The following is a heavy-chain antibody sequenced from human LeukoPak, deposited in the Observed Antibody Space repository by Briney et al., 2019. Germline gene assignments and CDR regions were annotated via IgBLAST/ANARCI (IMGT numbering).Heavy chain of an antibody. CDR1: GFTFSSYE. J-gene: IGHJ4*02. CDR3: ARDRGYCSGGSCAAYFDY. CDR2: ISSSGSTI. V-gene: IGHV3-48*03. Sequence: GGSLRLSCAASGFTFSSYEMNWVRQAPGKGLEWVSYISSSGSTIYYADSVKGRFTISRDNAKNSLYLQMNSLGAEDTAVYYCARDRGYCSGGSCAAYFDYWGQGTLVTVSS. D-gene: IGHD2-15*01.